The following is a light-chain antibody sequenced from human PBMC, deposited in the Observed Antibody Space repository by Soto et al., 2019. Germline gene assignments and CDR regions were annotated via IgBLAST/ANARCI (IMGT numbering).Light chain of an antibody. J-gene: IGLJ1*01. V-gene: IGLV1-40*01. Sequence: QSALTQPPSVSGAPGQRVTISCTGSSSNIGAGYDVNWYQQLPGTAPKLLIYGNTNRPSGVPDRFSGSKSGTSASLAITGLQAEDEADYYCQSYDSSLSAYVFATGTKLTVL. CDR3: QSYDSSLSAYV. CDR1: SSNIGAGYD. CDR2: GNT.